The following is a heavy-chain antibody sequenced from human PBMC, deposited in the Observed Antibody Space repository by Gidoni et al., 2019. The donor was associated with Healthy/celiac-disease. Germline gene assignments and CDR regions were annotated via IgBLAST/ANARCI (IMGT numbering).Heavy chain of an antibody. CDR1: GFTFSSYS. V-gene: IGHV3-21*01. CDR3: ARDGDYGDYHLDY. D-gene: IGHD4-17*01. J-gene: IGHJ4*02. Sequence: EVQLVESGGGLVKPGGSLRLSCAASGFTFSSYSMNWVRQAPGKGLEWVSSISSSSSYIYYADSVKGRFTISRDNAKNSLYLQMNSLRAEDTAVYYCARDGDYGDYHLDYWGQGTLVTVSS. CDR2: ISSSSSYI.